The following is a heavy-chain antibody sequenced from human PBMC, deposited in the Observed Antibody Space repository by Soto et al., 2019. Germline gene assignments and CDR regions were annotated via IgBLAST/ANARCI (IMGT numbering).Heavy chain of an antibody. CDR3: ARNDSSGPYYYYYGMDV. Sequence: SGPTLVNPTETLTLTCTVSGFSLSNARMGVSWIRQPPGKALEWLAHIFSNDEKSYSTSLKSRLTISKDTSKSQVVLTMTNMDPVDTATYYCARNDSSGPYYYYYGMDVWGQGTTVTVSS. CDR2: IFSNDEK. CDR1: GFSLSNARMG. V-gene: IGHV2-26*01. J-gene: IGHJ6*02. D-gene: IGHD6-25*01.